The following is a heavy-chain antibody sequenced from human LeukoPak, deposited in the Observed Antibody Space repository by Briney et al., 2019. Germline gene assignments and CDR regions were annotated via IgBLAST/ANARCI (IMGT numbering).Heavy chain of an antibody. D-gene: IGHD6-13*01. Sequence: ASVKVSCKASGYTFTSYGILWVRQAPGQGLEWMGWISTYNGNTNYAQKIQGRVTMTTDTSTSTAYTELRSLRSDDTAVYYCARDLPYSSSWESIDYWGQGTLVTVSS. V-gene: IGHV1-18*01. J-gene: IGHJ4*02. CDR1: GYTFTSYG. CDR3: ARDLPYSSSWESIDY. CDR2: ISTYNGNT.